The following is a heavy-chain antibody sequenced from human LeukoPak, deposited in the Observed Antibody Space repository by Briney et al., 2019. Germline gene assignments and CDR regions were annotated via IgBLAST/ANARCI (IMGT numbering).Heavy chain of an antibody. CDR3: AKEGYSSGWSFDY. Sequence: GGSLRLSCAASGFTFSSFWMHWVRQAPGKGLEWVSAISGSGGSTYYADSVKGRFTISRDNSKNTLYLQMNSLRAEDTAVYYCAKEGYSSGWSFDYWGQGTLVTVSS. CDR2: ISGSGGST. CDR1: GFTFSSFW. J-gene: IGHJ4*02. D-gene: IGHD6-19*01. V-gene: IGHV3-23*01.